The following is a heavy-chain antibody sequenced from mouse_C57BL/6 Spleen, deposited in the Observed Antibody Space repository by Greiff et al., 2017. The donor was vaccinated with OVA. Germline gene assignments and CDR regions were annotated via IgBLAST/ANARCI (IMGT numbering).Heavy chain of an antibody. Sequence: QVQLQQPGAELVMPGASVKLSCKASGYTFTSYWMHWVKQRPGQGLEWIGEIDPTDSYTNYTQKFKGKSTLTVGKSSSTAYMQLSSLTPEDSAVYYCARNSYDDGRVDYWGQGTTLTVSS. CDR3: ARNSYDDGRVDY. V-gene: IGHV1-69*01. J-gene: IGHJ2*01. CDR2: IDPTDSYT. CDR1: GYTFTSYW. D-gene: IGHD2-12*01.